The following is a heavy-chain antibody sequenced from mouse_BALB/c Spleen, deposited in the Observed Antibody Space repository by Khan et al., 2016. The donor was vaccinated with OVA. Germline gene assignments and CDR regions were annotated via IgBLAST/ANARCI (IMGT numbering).Heavy chain of an antibody. Sequence: EVKLLESGGGLVQPGGSLKLSCAASGFDFSRYWMNWVRQAPGKGLEWIGEINPDSTTINYTPSLKDKFIISRDNAKNTLYLQMSKVRSEDTALYYCARPYKYDGRAWFAYWGQGTLVTDSA. CDR1: GFDFSRYW. CDR2: INPDSTTI. CDR3: ARPYKYDGRAWFAY. D-gene: IGHD2-14*01. V-gene: IGHV4-1*02. J-gene: IGHJ3*01.